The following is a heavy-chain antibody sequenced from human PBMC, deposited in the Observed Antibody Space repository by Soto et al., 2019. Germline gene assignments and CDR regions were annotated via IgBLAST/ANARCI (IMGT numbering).Heavy chain of an antibody. V-gene: IGHV5-51*01. J-gene: IGHJ6*02. D-gene: IGHD4-4*01. CDR3: ARHISNSRYYYYAMDV. Sequence: PGESLKISCKGSVYTFTDYWIGWVRQLPGKGLEWMGIIYPGDSDTRYSPSFQGHVTITVDKSTSTAYLQWNTLKASDTAMYYCARHISNSRYYYYAMDVWGQGTTVTVSS. CDR2: IYPGDSDT. CDR1: VYTFTDYW.